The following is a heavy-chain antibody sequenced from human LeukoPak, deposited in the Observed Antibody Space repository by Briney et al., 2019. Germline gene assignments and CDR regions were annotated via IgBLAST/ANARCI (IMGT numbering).Heavy chain of an antibody. CDR3: ARETLRSACFAY. CDR2: ISYDGSNK. V-gene: IGHV3-30*04. Sequence: GGSLRLSCAASGFTFSSYAMHWVRQAPGKGLEWVAVISYDGSNKYYADSVKGRFTISRDNSKNTLYLQMNSLRAEDTAVYYCARETLRSACFAYWGQGTLVTVSS. J-gene: IGHJ4*02. CDR1: GFTFSSYA.